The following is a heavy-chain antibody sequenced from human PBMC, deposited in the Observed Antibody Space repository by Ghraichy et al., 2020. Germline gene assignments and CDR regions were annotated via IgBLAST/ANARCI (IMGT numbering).Heavy chain of an antibody. CDR2: TSYDERNN. J-gene: IGHJ4*02. CDR1: GFPFNAYG. CDR3: DTDSESRRAYYDSPGHPAD. D-gene: IGHD3-22*01. V-gene: IGHV3-30*03. Sequence: GGSLRLSCAVSGFPFNAYGMHWVRQAPGKGLEWVAVTSYDERNNSYADSVKGRFATSKDHSENTLYLQMNILRHADTAVYYCDTDSESRRAYYDSPGHPADWGQGTPVTVSS.